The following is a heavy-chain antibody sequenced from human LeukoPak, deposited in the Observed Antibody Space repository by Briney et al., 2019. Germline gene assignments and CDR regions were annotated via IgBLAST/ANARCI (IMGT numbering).Heavy chain of an antibody. V-gene: IGHV3-53*04. CDR3: ARTPPGFAVINPYYFDY. J-gene: IGHJ4*02. CDR1: GFTFSSYS. D-gene: IGHD3-22*01. Sequence: PGGSLRLSCAASGFTFSSYSMNWVRQAPGKGLEWVSVIYSGGSTYYADSVKGRFTISRHNSKNTLYLQMNSLRAEDTAVYYCARTPPGFAVINPYYFDYWGQGTLVTVSS. CDR2: IYSGGST.